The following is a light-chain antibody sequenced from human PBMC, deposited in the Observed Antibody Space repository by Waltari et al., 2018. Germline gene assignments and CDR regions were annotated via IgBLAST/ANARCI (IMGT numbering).Light chain of an antibody. Sequence: EIVLTQSPGTLSLSPGERATLSCRASQSVSSSYLAWYQQKPGQAPRRLIYGASSRATGIPDRFSGSESGTDFTLTISSLEPEDFAVYYCQQYGSSPRSFGQGTKVEIK. V-gene: IGKV3-20*01. J-gene: IGKJ1*01. CDR1: QSVSSSY. CDR2: GAS. CDR3: QQYGSSPRS.